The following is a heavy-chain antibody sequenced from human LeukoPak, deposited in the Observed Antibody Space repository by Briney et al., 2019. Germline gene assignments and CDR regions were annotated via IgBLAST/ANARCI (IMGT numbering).Heavy chain of an antibody. CDR2: SGAVGDT. CDR3: VRAAMPYIINGRRFDY. V-gene: IGHV3-13*04. D-gene: IGHD2-2*01. CDR1: GFTSSAYD. J-gene: IGHJ4*02. Sequence: GESLRLSCAASGFTSSAYDMHWVRQITGGGLEWVSTSGAVGDTFYSDSVKGRFTISRENAKNSVHLQMNSLRVEDSAIYFCVRAAMPYIINGRRFDYWGQGTLVTVSS.